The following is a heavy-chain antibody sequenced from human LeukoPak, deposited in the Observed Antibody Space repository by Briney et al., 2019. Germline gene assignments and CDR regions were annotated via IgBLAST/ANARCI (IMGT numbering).Heavy chain of an antibody. D-gene: IGHD3-10*01. CDR1: GGSISSYY. J-gene: IGHJ6*02. CDR3: ARAKVRGVPDYGMDV. CDR2: INTSGNT. Sequence: PSETLSLTCTVSGGSISSYYWSWIRQPAGKGLEWIGRINTSGNTNYNPSLKSRVTMSVDTSKNQFSLKLSSVTAADTAVYYCARAKVRGVPDYGMDVWGQGTTVTVSS. V-gene: IGHV4-4*07.